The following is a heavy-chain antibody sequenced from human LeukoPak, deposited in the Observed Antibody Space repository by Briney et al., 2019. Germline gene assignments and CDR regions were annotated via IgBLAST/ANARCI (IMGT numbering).Heavy chain of an antibody. CDR3: AKDSGSTLDY. CDR2: IRYDGSSE. CDR1: GFTFDDYA. Sequence: GRSLRLSCAASGFTFDDYAMHWVRQAPGKGLEWVTFIRYDGSSEFYADSVKGRFTVSRDNSKNTLYLQMNSLRTEDTAVYYCAKDSGSTLDYWGQGTLVTVSS. J-gene: IGHJ4*02. D-gene: IGHD1-26*01. V-gene: IGHV3-30*02.